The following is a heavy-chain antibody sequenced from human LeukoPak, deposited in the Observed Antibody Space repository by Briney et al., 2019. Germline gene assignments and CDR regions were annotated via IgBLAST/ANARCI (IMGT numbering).Heavy chain of an antibody. D-gene: IGHD1-26*01. J-gene: IGHJ4*02. Sequence: SETLSLTCTVSGGSISSHYWSWIRQSPGKGLEWIGYIYYSGSTNYNPSLKSRVTISVDTSKNQFSLKLSSVTAADTAVYYCARSAIVGAITFDYWGQGTLVTVSS. CDR2: IYYSGST. CDR1: GGSISSHY. V-gene: IGHV4-59*11. CDR3: ARSAIVGAITFDY.